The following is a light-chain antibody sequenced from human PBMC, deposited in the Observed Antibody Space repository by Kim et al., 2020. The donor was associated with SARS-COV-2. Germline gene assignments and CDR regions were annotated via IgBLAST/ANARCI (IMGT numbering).Light chain of an antibody. V-gene: IGKV1-39*01. Sequence: DIQMTQSPSSLSASVGDRVTLTCRASHSIYTYLNWYQLKTGKAPKLLVYVASSLQSGVPSRVSGSGSGTDFTLTISSLQPEDFATYYCQQSYSTPITFGQGTRLEIK. CDR1: HSIYTY. CDR2: VAS. J-gene: IGKJ5*01. CDR3: QQSYSTPIT.